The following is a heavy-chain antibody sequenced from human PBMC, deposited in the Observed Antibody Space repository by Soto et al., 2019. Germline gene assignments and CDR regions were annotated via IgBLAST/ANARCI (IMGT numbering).Heavy chain of an antibody. CDR1: GFSLTSRGEG. D-gene: IGHD6-19*01. J-gene: IGHJ4*02. Sequence: QITLKESGPPLVKPTQTVTLTCTFSGFSLTSRGEGVVWIRQPAGKALEWVTLIYWDDDKHYSPSLKNRLTITRDSSKNQVVLTLTNVDPSDTGPYFCARVGGFEQWLQRLDSWGQGTLVTVSS. V-gene: IGHV2-5*02. CDR3: ARVGGFEQWLQRLDS. CDR2: IYWDDDK.